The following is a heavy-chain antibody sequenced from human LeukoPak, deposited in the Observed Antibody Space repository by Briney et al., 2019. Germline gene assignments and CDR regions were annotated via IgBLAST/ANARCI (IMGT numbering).Heavy chain of an antibody. J-gene: IGHJ5*02. V-gene: IGHV3-73*01. CDR3: TNLITMVRGVIVP. CDR1: GFTFSGSA. D-gene: IGHD3-10*01. Sequence: GGSLRLSCAASGFTFSGSAMHWVRQASGKGLEWVGRIRNKANNYATAYAASVKGRFTISRDDSKNTAYLQMNSLKTEDTAVYYCTNLITMVRGVIVPWGQGTLVTVSS. CDR2: IRNKANNYAT.